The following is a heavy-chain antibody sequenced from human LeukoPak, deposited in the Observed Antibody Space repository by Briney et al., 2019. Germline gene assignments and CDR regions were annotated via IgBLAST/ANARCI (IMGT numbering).Heavy chain of an antibody. D-gene: IGHD5-18*01. CDR3: ARSPDGYRYTYFDY. CDR1: GGSISSYY. J-gene: IGHJ4*02. CDR2: IYYSGSF. V-gene: IGHV4-59*01. Sequence: SETLSLTCTVSGGSISSYYWSWIRQPPGKGLEWIGYIYYSGSFNYNPSLKSRATISADTSKKQFSMKLSSVTAADTAVYYCARSPDGYRYTYFDYWGQGTLVTVSS.